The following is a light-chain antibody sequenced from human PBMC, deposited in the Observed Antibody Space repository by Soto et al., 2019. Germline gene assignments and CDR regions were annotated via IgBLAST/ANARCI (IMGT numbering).Light chain of an antibody. CDR3: SSYAGSHNVV. CDR1: SSDVGGYDY. J-gene: IGLJ2*01. Sequence: QSALTQPPSASGSPGQSVTISCTGTSSDVGGYDYVSWYQQYPGKAPKLIIYDVSERPSGVPDRFSGSKSGTTASLTVSGLQAEDEADYFCSSYAGSHNVVFGGGTKLTVL. V-gene: IGLV2-8*01. CDR2: DVS.